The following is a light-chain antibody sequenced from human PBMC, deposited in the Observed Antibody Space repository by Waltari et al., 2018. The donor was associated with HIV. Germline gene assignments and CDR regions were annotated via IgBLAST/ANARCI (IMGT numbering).Light chain of an antibody. CDR3: AAWDDRLGGAWV. Sequence: QSVLTQPPSASGTPGQRVSISCSGSTSNIGSNPVNWYQQLPGTAPKLLIYSNDQRPSGVPDRFSGSKSGTSASLAINGLQSKDGADYYCAAWDDRLGGAWVFGGGTKLTVL. CDR1: TSNIGSNP. V-gene: IGLV1-44*01. J-gene: IGLJ3*02. CDR2: SND.